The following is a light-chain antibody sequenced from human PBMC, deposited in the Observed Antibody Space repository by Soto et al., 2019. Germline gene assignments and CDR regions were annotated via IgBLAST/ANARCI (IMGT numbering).Light chain of an antibody. CDR1: SSNIGAGYD. V-gene: IGLV1-40*01. Sequence: QPVLTQPPSVSGAPGQRVTISCTGSSSNIGAGYDVHWYQQLPGTAPKLLIFGNNNRPSGVPDRFSGSKSGTSASLAITGLQVEDEAEYFCFSFTTTSTHVFGTGTKVTVL. CDR2: GNN. CDR3: FSFTTTSTHV. J-gene: IGLJ1*01.